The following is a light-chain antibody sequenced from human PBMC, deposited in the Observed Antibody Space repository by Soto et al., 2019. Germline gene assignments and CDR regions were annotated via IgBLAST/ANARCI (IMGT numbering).Light chain of an antibody. CDR2: GTS. V-gene: IGKV3-15*01. CDR3: QQYNQWPLYT. J-gene: IGKJ2*01. CDR1: QSVSGN. Sequence: EIVLTQSPANLSVSPGEGATLSCRASQSVSGNLAWYQQQPGQAPRLLIYGTSTRATGVPARFSGGGYGTDFALTISSLQSEDVAIYYCQQYNQWPLYTFGQGTKLEI.